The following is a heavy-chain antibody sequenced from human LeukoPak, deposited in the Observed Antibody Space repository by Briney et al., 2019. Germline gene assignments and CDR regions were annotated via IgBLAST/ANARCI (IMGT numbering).Heavy chain of an antibody. V-gene: IGHV4-34*01. D-gene: IGHD3-10*01. CDR2: INHSGST. Sequence: SETLSLTCAVYGGSFSGYYWSWIRQPPGKGLEWIGEINHSGSTNYNPSLKSRVTISVDTSKNQSSLKLSSVTAADTAVYYCARETGLLGNFDYWGQGTLVTVSS. CDR1: GGSFSGYY. CDR3: ARETGLLGNFDY. J-gene: IGHJ4*02.